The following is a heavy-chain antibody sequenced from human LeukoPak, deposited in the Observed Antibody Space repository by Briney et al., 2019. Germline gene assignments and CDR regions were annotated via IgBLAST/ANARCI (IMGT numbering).Heavy chain of an antibody. Sequence: ASVKVSCKASGYTFTGYYMHWVRQAPGQGLEWMGWMNPNSGNTGYAQKFQGRVTMTRNTSISTAYMELSSLRSEDTAVYYCARGAEDFWSGYYTYYYYYMDVWGKGTTVTVSS. CDR2: MNPNSGNT. J-gene: IGHJ6*03. D-gene: IGHD3-3*01. CDR3: ARGAEDFWSGYYTYYYYYMDV. V-gene: IGHV1-8*02. CDR1: GYTFTGYY.